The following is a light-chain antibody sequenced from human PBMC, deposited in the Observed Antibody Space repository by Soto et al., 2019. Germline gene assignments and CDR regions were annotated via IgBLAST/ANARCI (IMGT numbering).Light chain of an antibody. Sequence: SYELTQPPSVSVAPGQTARITCGGNNIGSKSVHWYQQKPGQAPVLVVYDDRDRPSGIPERFSGSNSGNTATLTISRVEAGDEVDYYCQVWDSSSDHPYVVFGGGTKLTVL. CDR3: QVWDSSSDHPYVV. V-gene: IGLV3-21*02. CDR1: NIGSKS. J-gene: IGLJ2*01. CDR2: DDR.